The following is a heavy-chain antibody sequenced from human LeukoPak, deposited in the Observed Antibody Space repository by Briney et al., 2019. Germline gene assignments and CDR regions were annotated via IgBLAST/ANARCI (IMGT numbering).Heavy chain of an antibody. CDR1: GFTFSSYG. V-gene: IGHV3-30*03. J-gene: IGHJ6*02. CDR2: ISYDGSNK. Sequence: RSLRLSCAASGFTFSSYGMHWVRQAPGKGLEWVAVISYDGSNKYYADSVKGRFTISRDDSKNTLYLQMNSLRAEDTAVYYCARGVGSYGYEYYYGMDVWGQGTTVTVSS. D-gene: IGHD3-16*01. CDR3: ARGVGSYGYEYYYGMDV.